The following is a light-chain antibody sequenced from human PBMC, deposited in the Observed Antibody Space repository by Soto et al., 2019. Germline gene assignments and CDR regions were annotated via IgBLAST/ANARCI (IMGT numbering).Light chain of an antibody. J-gene: IGKJ4*01. V-gene: IGKV1-6*01. CDR1: QGIRND. Sequence: AIPMNQSPSSLSASVGDRVAITCRASQGIRNDLGWYQQKPGKAPKLLIYAASSLQSGVPSRFSGSGSGTDSTLTISSLQPEDFTTYYCPLDYIYPLTFGGGTKV. CDR2: AAS. CDR3: PLDYIYPLT.